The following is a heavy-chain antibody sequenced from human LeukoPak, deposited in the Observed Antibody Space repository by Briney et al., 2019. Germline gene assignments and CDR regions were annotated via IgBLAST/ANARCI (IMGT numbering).Heavy chain of an antibody. Sequence: PSETLSLTCTVSGGSISSYYWSWIRQPPGKGLEWTGYIYYSGSTNYNPSLKSRVTISVDTSKNQFSLKLSSVTAADTAVYYCARGTFDYWGQGTLVTVSS. CDR2: IYYSGST. J-gene: IGHJ4*02. V-gene: IGHV4-59*01. CDR1: GGSISSYY. CDR3: ARGTFDY.